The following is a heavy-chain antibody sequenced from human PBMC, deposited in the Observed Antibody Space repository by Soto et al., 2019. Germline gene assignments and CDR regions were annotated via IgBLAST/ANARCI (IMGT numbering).Heavy chain of an antibody. CDR3: ARVIDGQLVLCDS. CDR1: GYTFTSYE. Sequence: QVQLVQSGGEVKKPGASVKVSCKASGYTFTSYEINWVRQAAGQGLEWMGWMHPNSGLTGYAQKFQGRVSMTRNTSISTAYMELSSLRSEDTAMYYCARVIDGQLVLCDSWGQGTPVTVSS. V-gene: IGHV1-8*01. D-gene: IGHD6-6*01. CDR2: MHPNSGLT. J-gene: IGHJ4*02.